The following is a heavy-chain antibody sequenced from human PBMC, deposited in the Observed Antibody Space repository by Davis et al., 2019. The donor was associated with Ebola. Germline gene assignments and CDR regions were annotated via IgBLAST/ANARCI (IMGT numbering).Heavy chain of an antibody. CDR1: GDTFTKYA. CDR2: INTYTGNT. CDR3: ARDPYYGSAYNMDV. V-gene: IGHV1-18*04. D-gene: IGHD3-10*01. Sequence: AASVKVSCKASGDTFTKYAMHWVRQAPGQGLEWMGWINTYTGNTNYAQKFQDRVTMTTDTSTSTAYMELRSVRSDDTAVYYCARDPYYGSAYNMDVWGQGTTVTVSS. J-gene: IGHJ6*02.